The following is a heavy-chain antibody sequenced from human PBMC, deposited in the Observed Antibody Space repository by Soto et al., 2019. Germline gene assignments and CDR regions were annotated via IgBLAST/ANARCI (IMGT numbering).Heavy chain of an antibody. V-gene: IGHV1-69*13. CDR2: IIPIFGTA. J-gene: IGHJ4*02. Sequence: SVKVSCKASGGTFSSYAISWVRQAPGQGLEWTGGIIPIFGTANYAQKFQGRVTITADESTSTAYMELSSLRSEDTAVYYCARDRGGYSYSYFDYWGQGTLVTVSS. CDR3: ARDRGGYSYSYFDY. CDR1: GGTFSSYA. D-gene: IGHD5-18*01.